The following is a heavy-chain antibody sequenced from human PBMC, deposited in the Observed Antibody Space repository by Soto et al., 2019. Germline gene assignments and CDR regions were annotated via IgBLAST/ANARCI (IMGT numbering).Heavy chain of an antibody. CDR3: AKMERATITNYYYYGIDV. V-gene: IGHV3-30*18. CDR1: GFTFSSYG. D-gene: IGHD5-12*01. Sequence: QVQLVESGGGVVQPGRSLRLSCAASGFTFSSYGMHWVRQAPGKGLEWVAVISYDGSNKYYADSVKGRFTISRDNSKNTLYLQMNSLRAEDTAVYYCAKMERATITNYYYYGIDVW. J-gene: IGHJ6*01. CDR2: ISYDGSNK.